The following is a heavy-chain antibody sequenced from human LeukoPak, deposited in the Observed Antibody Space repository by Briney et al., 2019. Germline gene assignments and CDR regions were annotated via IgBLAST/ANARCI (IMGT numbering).Heavy chain of an antibody. Sequence: ASVRVSCKTSGYSFTEYYMHWVRQAPGQGLEWMGWINPNSGGTSSAQKFQGRVTMTRDTSITTVYMEVRWLTSGDTAIYYCARADRLHGGPYLIGPWGQGTLVTVSS. CDR1: GYSFTEYY. J-gene: IGHJ5*02. CDR3: ARADRLHGGPYLIGP. V-gene: IGHV1-2*02. D-gene: IGHD2-21*01. CDR2: INPNSGGT.